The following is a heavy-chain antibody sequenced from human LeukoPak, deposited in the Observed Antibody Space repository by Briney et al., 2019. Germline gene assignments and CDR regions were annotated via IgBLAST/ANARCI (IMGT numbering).Heavy chain of an antibody. CDR2: IYHSGST. CDR3: ARDRYDSYPMDV. CDR1: GGSISSGGYP. J-gene: IGHJ6*02. V-gene: IGHV4-30-2*01. Sequence: SQTLSLTCAVSGGSISSGGYPWSWIRQPPGKGLEWIGYIYHSGSTYYNPSLKSRVTISVDTSKNQFSLKLTSVTAADTAVYYCARDRYDSYPMDVWGQGTTVTVSS. D-gene: IGHD3-3*01.